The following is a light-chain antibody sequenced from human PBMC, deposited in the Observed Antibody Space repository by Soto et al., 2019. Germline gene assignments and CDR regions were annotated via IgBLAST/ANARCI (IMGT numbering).Light chain of an antibody. J-gene: IGLJ3*02. V-gene: IGLV1-44*01. CDR3: AAWDDSLNGSNWV. CDR2: SDN. Sequence: QSVLTQPPSASGTPGQRVTISCSGSSSNIGSNTVNWYQQLPGTAPKLLIYSDNQRPSGVPDRFSGSKSGISASLAISGLQSEDEADYYCAAWDDSLNGSNWVFGGGTKLTVL. CDR1: SSNIGSNT.